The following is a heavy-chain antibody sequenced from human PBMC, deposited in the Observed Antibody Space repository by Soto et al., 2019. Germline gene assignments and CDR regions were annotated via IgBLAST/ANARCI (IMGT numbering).Heavy chain of an antibody. D-gene: IGHD3-10*01. Sequence: GESLKISCKGSGYSFTSYWIGWVRQMPGKGLEWMGIIYPGDSDTRYSPSFQGQVTISADKSNSTAYLQWSSLKASETAMDYGARRGGSYGSGSYYNYYYYYMDVWGKGTTVTVSS. J-gene: IGHJ6*03. CDR3: ARRGGSYGSGSYYNYYYYYMDV. CDR2: IYPGDSDT. CDR1: GYSFTSYW. V-gene: IGHV5-51*01.